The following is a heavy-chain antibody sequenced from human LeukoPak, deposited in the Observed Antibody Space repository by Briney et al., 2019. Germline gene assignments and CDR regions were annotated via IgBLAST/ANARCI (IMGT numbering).Heavy chain of an antibody. V-gene: IGHV3-23*01. J-gene: IGHJ4*02. Sequence: GGSLRLSCAASGLTFSSYAMSWVRQAPGKGLEWVSAISGSGGSTYYADSVKGRFTISRDNSKNTLYLQMNSLRAEDTAVYYCAKDPHYDSSGYQPYYFDYWGQGTLVTVSS. CDR1: GLTFSSYA. CDR2: ISGSGGST. D-gene: IGHD3-22*01. CDR3: AKDPHYDSSGYQPYYFDY.